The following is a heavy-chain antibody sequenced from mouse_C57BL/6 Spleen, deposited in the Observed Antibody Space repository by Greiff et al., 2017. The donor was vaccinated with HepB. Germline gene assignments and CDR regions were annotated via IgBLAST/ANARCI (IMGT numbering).Heavy chain of an antibody. J-gene: IGHJ3*01. D-gene: IGHD2-4*01. CDR3: AIVEDYEYPFAY. CDR1: GYTFTSYW. CDR2: IHPSDSDT. V-gene: IGHV1-74*01. Sequence: QVQLQQPGAELVKPGASVKVSCKASGYTFTSYWMHWVKQRPGQGLEWIGRIHPSDSDTNYNQKFKGKATLTVDKSSSTAYMLLSSLTSEDSAVYYCAIVEDYEYPFAYWGQGTLVTVSA.